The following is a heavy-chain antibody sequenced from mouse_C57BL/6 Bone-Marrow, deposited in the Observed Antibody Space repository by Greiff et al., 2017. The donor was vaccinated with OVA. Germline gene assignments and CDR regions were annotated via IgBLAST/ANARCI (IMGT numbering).Heavy chain of an antibody. J-gene: IGHJ4*01. CDR3: TRGCSNYYAMDY. CDR1: GYTFTDYE. V-gene: IGHV1-15*01. CDR2: IDPETGGT. Sequence: VKLLESGAELVRPGASVTLSCKASGYTFTDYEMHWVKQTPVHGLEWIGAIDPETGGTAYNQKFKGKAILTADKSSSTAYMKLRSLTSADSAVYYCTRGCSNYYAMDYWGQGTSVTVSS. D-gene: IGHD2-5*01.